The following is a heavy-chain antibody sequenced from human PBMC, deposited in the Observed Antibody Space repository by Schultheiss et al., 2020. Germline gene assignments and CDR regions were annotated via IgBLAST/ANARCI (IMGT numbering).Heavy chain of an antibody. CDR3: ARMGGIAVAVRTNWFDP. V-gene: IGHV3-30*03. Sequence: GGSLRLSCAASGFTFSSYGMHWVRQAPGKGLEWVAVISYDGSNKYYADSVKGRFTISRDNSKNTLYLQMNSLRAEDTAVYYCARMGGIAVAVRTNWFDPWGQGTLVTVS. CDR2: ISYDGSNK. D-gene: IGHD6-19*01. J-gene: IGHJ5*02. CDR1: GFTFSSYG.